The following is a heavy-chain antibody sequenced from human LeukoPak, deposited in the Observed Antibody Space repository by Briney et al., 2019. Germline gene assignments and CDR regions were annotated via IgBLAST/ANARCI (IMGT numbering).Heavy chain of an antibody. CDR2: TYHSGAT. J-gene: IGHJ4*02. D-gene: IGHD4-17*01. CDR1: GGSISSGDYY. V-gene: IGHV4-31*03. CDR3: ARMKPYGDYGDY. Sequence: SQTLSLTCTVSGGSISSGDYYWSWIRQHPGKGLEWIGYTYHSGATYYNPSLKSRVTISGDTSKNQFSLKLSSVTAADTAVYFCARMKPYGDYGDYWGQGTLVTVSS.